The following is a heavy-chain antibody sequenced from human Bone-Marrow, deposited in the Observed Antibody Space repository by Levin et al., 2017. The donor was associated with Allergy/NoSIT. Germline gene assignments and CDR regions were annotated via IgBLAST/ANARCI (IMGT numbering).Heavy chain of an antibody. V-gene: IGHV4-30-4*01. CDR3: ARAGRYYDSSGVDY. D-gene: IGHD3-22*01. CDR2: IYYSGST. J-gene: IGHJ4*02. CDR1: GGSISSGDYY. Sequence: PSETLSLTCTVSGGSISSGDYYWSWIRQPPGKGLEWIGYIYYSGSTYYNPSLKSRVTISVDTSKNQFSLKLSSVTAADTAVYYCARAGRYYDSSGVDYWGQGTLVTVSS.